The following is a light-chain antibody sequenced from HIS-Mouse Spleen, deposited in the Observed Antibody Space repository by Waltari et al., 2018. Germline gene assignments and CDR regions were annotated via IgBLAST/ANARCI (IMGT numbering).Light chain of an antibody. CDR3: AAWDDSLNGNYV. CDR2: SNN. CDR1: SSNIGSNT. V-gene: IGLV1-44*01. Sequence: QSVLTQPPSASGTPGQRVTISCSGSSSNIGSNTVNWYQQLPGTAPKLLIYSNNQRPSGAPDRFSGSKSGTSASLAISGLQSEDEADYYGAAWDDSLNGNYVFGTGTKVTVL. J-gene: IGLJ1*01.